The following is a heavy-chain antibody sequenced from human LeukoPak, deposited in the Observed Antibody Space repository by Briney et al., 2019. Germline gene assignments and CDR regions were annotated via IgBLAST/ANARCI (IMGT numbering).Heavy chain of an antibody. J-gene: IGHJ4*02. V-gene: IGHV3-23*01. CDR3: AKSQYDSSRYYYSEHQRGSGNYFDY. Sequence: GGSLRLSCAASGFTFSDYGMYWVRQAPGQGLDWVSGISGSRGNTYYADSVKGRFTISRDNSKNTLYLQMNSLRTEDTAVYYCAKSQYDSSRYYYSEHQRGSGNYFDYWGQGTLVTVSS. CDR2: ISGSRGNT. CDR1: GFTFSDYG. D-gene: IGHD3-22*01.